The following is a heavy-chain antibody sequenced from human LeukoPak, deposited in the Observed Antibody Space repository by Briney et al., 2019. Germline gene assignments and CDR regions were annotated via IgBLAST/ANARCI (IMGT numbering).Heavy chain of an antibody. J-gene: IGHJ4*02. CDR2: ISSSGSTI. CDR1: GFTFSSYE. V-gene: IGHV3-48*03. Sequence: GGSLRLSCAASGFTFSSYEMNWVRQAPGKGLEWVSYISSSGSTIYYADSVKGRFTISRDNAKNSLYLQMNSLKTEDTAIYYCITDVDLSSNDYGFHLDYWGQGTLVTVSS. D-gene: IGHD4-17*01. CDR3: ITDVDLSSNDYGFHLDY.